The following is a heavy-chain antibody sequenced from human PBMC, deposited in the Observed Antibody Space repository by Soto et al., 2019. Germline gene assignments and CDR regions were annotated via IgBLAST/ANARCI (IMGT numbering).Heavy chain of an antibody. CDR2: IYHSGST. CDR1: GGSISSSNW. J-gene: IGHJ4*02. Sequence: RSLTCAVSGGSISSSNWWSWVRQPPGKGLEWIGEIYHSGSTNYNPSLKSRVTISVDKSKNQFSLKLSSVTAADTAVYYCARANSYSSGWYYFDYWGQGTLVTVSS. V-gene: IGHV4-4*02. D-gene: IGHD6-19*01. CDR3: ARANSYSSGWYYFDY.